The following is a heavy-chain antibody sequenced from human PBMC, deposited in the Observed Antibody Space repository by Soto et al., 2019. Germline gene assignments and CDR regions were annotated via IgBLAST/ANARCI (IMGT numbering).Heavy chain of an antibody. Sequence: ASETLSLTCAVYGGSFSGHYWTWIRQPPGKGLEWIGEINHTGSTNYNPPLKSRVTMSVDTSKNQFSLKLSSLTAADTAVYYCARGISMKNDAPDTYYSDSWGQGTLVTVSS. J-gene: IGHJ5*01. V-gene: IGHV4-34*01. CDR3: ARGISMKNDAPDTYYSDS. CDR1: GGSFSGHY. D-gene: IGHD3-3*02. CDR2: INHTGST.